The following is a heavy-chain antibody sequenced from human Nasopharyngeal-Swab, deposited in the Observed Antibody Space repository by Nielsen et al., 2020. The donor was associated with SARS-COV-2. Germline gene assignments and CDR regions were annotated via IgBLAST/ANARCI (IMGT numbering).Heavy chain of an antibody. CDR3: TTDRSLLWFGELWGEYFQH. CDR2: IKSKTDGGTT. D-gene: IGHD3-10*01. J-gene: IGHJ1*01. Sequence: VRQAPGKGLEWVGRIKSKTDGGTTDYAAPVKGRFTISRDDSKNTLYLQMNSLETEDTAVYYCTTDRSLLWFGELWGEYFQHWGQGTLVTVS. V-gene: IGHV3-15*01.